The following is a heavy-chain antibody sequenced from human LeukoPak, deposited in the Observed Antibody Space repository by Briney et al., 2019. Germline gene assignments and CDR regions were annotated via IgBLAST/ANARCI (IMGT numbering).Heavy chain of an antibody. CDR2: IYTSGST. Sequence: SQTLSLTCTVSGGSISSGSYYWSWIRQPAGKGLEWIGRIYTSGSTNYNPSLKSRVTISVDTSKNQFSLKLTSVTAADTAVYYCARTTEGGYSYGYFYYYYMDVWGKGTTVTISS. CDR3: ARTTEGGYSYGYFYYYYMDV. V-gene: IGHV4-61*02. D-gene: IGHD5-18*01. J-gene: IGHJ6*03. CDR1: GGSISSGSYY.